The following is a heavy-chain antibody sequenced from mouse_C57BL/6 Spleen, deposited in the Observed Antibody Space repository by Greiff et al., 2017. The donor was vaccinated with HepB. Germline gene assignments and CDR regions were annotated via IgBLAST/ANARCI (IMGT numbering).Heavy chain of an antibody. CDR2: ISYDGSN. V-gene: IGHV3-6*01. J-gene: IGHJ2*01. CDR1: GYSITSGYY. Sequence: EVQLQESGPGLVKPSQSLSLTCSVTGYSITSGYYWNWIRQFPGNKLEWMGYISYDGSNNYNPSLKNRISITRDTSKNQFFLKLNSVTTEDTATYYCARDRLGRDFDYWGQGTTLTVSS. D-gene: IGHD4-1*01. CDR3: ARDRLGRDFDY.